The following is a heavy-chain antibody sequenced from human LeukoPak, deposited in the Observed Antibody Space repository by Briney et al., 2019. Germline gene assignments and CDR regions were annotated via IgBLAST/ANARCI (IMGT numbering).Heavy chain of an antibody. CDR3: ARATAYYMDV. D-gene: IGHD5-12*01. V-gene: IGHV3-30*02. CDR2: IGYDGSNK. CDR1: EFTFSTYG. J-gene: IGHJ6*03. Sequence: GGSLRLSCAASEFTFSTYGLHWVRQAPGKGLEWVAFIGYDGSNKYYADSVKGRFTISRGNSKNTLYLQMNSLRAEDTAVYYCARATAYYMDVWGKGTTVTVSS.